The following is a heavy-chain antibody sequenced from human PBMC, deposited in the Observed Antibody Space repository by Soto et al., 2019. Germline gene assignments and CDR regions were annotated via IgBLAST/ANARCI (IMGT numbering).Heavy chain of an antibody. J-gene: IGHJ6*02. Sequence: SETLSLTCTVSGDSIISSNYYWAWIRQSPGKGLEWIGNMYYSGSTYYNLSLKSRVTMSVDTSKNQFSLKISSVTAADTSVFYFAKIVVIPAAPDYNNYYGVDVWGQGTTVTAP. CDR3: AKIVVIPAAPDYNNYYGVDV. D-gene: IGHD2-2*01. V-gene: IGHV4-39*01. CDR1: GDSIISSNYY. CDR2: MYYSGST.